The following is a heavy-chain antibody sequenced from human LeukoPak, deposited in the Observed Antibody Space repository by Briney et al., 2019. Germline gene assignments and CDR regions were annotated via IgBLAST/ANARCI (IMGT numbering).Heavy chain of an antibody. CDR2: INHSGST. CDR1: GGSFSGYY. V-gene: IGHV4-34*01. J-gene: IGHJ3*02. Sequence: PSETLSLTCAVYGGSFSGYYWSWIRQPPGKGLEWIGEINHSGSTNYNPSLKSRVTISVDTSKNQFSLKLSSVTAADTAVYYCARGRYCSGGSCYSERGAFDIWGQGTMVTVSS. CDR3: ARGRYCSGGSCYSERGAFDI. D-gene: IGHD2-15*01.